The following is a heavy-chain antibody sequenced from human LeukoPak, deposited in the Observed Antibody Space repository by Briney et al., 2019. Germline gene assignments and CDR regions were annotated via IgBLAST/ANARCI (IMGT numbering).Heavy chain of an antibody. CDR2: INHSGST. V-gene: IGHV4-34*01. D-gene: IGHD4-23*01. CDR3: ARQYGDNAYYFDY. CDR1: GGSFSGYY. J-gene: IGHJ4*02. Sequence: SETLSLTCAVYGGSFSGYYWSWIRQPPGKGLEWIGEINHSGSTNYNPSLTSRVTISVDTSKNQFSLKLSSVTAADTAVYYCARQYGDNAYYFDYWGQGTLVTVSS.